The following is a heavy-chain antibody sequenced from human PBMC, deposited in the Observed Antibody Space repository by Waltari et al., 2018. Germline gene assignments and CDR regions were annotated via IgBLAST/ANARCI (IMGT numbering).Heavy chain of an antibody. CDR2: INPSGGST. J-gene: IGHJ4*02. D-gene: IGHD2-15*01. V-gene: IGHV1-46*01. CDR3: ARDVEGTVGGVCSGGSCSDGY. Sequence: QVQLVQSGAEVKKPGASVKVSCKASGYTFTSYYMHWVRQAPGQGLEWMGIINPSGGSTSYAQKFQGRVTMTRDTSISTAYMELSRLRSDDTAVYYCARDVEGTVGGVCSGGSCSDGYWGQGTLVTVSS. CDR1: GYTFTSYY.